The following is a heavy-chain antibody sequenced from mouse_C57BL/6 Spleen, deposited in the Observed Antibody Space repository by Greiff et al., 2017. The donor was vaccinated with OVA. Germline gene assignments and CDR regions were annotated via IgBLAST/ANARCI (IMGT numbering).Heavy chain of an antibody. CDR3: ARKGGKVATPRYFDV. CDR2: IDPSDSYT. V-gene: IGHV1-50*01. J-gene: IGHJ1*03. CDR1: GYTFTSYW. D-gene: IGHD1-1*01. Sequence: VQLQQPGAELVKPGASVKLSCKASGYTFTSYWMQWVKQRPGQGLEWIGEIDPSDSYTNYNQKFKGKATLTVDTSSSTAYMQLSSLTSEDSAVYYGARKGGKVATPRYFDVWGTGTTVTVSS.